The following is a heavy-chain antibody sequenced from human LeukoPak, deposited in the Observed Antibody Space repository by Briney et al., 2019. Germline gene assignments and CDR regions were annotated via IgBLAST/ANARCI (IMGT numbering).Heavy chain of an antibody. CDR3: ARVSYSSGRDPGNYFDY. CDR2: IYPGDSDT. D-gene: IGHD6-19*01. V-gene: IGHV5-51*01. J-gene: IGHJ4*02. Sequence: GESLNISCKGSGYSFTSYWIGWVRQMPGKGLEWMGIIYPGDSDTRYSPSFQGQVTISADKSISTAYLQWSSLKASDTAMYYCARVSYSSGRDPGNYFDYWGQGTLVTISS. CDR1: GYSFTSYW.